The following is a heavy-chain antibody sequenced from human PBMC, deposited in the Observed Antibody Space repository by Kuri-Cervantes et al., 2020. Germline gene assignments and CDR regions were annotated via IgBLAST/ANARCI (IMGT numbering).Heavy chain of an antibody. CDR2: IYYSGST. D-gene: IGHD3-10*01. CDR1: GYSISSGYY. V-gene: IGHV4-38-2*02. J-gene: IGHJ4*02. CDR3: ATGSGRVRGLYDY. Sequence: LRLSCTVSGYSISSGYYWGWIRQPPGKGLEWIGSIYYSGSTYYNPSLKSRVTISVDTSKNQFSLKLSSVTAADTAVYFCATGSGRVRGLYDYWGQGTLVTVSS.